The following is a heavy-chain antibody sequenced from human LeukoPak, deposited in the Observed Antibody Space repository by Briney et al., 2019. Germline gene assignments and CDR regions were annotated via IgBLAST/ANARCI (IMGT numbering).Heavy chain of an antibody. CDR1: GYTFTSYD. CDR3: ARGGIVGAKDAFDI. D-gene: IGHD1-26*01. J-gene: IGHJ3*02. Sequence: ASVKVSCKASGYTFTSYDINWVRQATGQGLEWMGWMNPNSGNTGYAQKFQGRVTITRNTSIGTAYMELSSLRSEDTAVYYCARGGIVGAKDAFDIWGQGTMVTVSS. V-gene: IGHV1-8*03. CDR2: MNPNSGNT.